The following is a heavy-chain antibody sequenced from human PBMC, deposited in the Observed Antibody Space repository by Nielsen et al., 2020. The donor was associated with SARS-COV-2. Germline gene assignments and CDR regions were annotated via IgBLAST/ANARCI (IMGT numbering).Heavy chain of an antibody. D-gene: IGHD5-12*01. CDR1: GFTFDDYA. V-gene: IGHV3-9*01. CDR2: ISWNIGSI. Sequence: GGSLRLSCAASGFTFDDYAMHWVLQAPVNGVGWVSGISWNIGSIGYADSVKGRFTISRDNAKNSLYLQMNSLRAEDTALYYCAKVATSEDWFDYWGQGTLVTVSS. J-gene: IGHJ4*02. CDR3: AKVATSEDWFDY.